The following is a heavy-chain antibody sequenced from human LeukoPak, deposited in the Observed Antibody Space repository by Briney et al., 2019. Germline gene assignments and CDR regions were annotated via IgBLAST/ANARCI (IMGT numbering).Heavy chain of an antibody. Sequence: GGSLRLSCAASGFTFSSYGMHWVRQAPGKGLEWVAFIRYDGSDENYADSVKGRFTISRDNSKNTLYLQMNSLRAEDMAVYYCARGFWGYYYDSSYDYWGQGTLVTVSS. CDR2: IRYDGSDE. V-gene: IGHV3-30*02. CDR1: GFTFSSYG. J-gene: IGHJ4*02. CDR3: ARGFWGYYYDSSYDY. D-gene: IGHD3-22*01.